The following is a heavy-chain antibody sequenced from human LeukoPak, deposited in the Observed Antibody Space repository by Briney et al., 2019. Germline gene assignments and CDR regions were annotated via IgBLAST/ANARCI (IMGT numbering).Heavy chain of an antibody. J-gene: IGHJ3*01. CDR1: GYSFTNYW. D-gene: IGHD3-22*01. V-gene: IGHV5-51*01. Sequence: GESLKISCEGSGYSFTNYWIGWVRQMPGRGLEWMGNIYPADSDTRYSPSFQGQVTISADRSISQAYLQWSSLKASDSAMYFCARGYFYDSSGLDAYDVWGQGTKVTLSS. CDR3: ARGYFYDSSGLDAYDV. CDR2: IYPADSDT.